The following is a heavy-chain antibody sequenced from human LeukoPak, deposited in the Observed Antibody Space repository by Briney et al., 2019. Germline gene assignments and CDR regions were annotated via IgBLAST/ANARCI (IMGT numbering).Heavy chain of an antibody. J-gene: IGHJ4*02. CDR1: GGSISSYY. D-gene: IGHD3-22*01. V-gene: IGHV4-59*12. Sequence: PSETLSLTCTVSGGSISSYYWSWIRQPPGKGLEWIGYIYYSGSTNYNPSLKSRVTISVDTSKNQFSLKLSSVTAADTAVYYCASRSGYYSSFDYWGQGTLVTVSS. CDR3: ASRSGYYSSFDY. CDR2: IYYSGST.